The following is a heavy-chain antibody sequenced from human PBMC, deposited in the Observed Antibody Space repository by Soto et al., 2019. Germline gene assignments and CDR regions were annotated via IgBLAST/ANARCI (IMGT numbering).Heavy chain of an antibody. CDR1: GFTFSSYA. CDR3: AKDRIGPMIVVN. V-gene: IGHV3-23*01. D-gene: IGHD3-22*01. CDR2: ISGSGGST. J-gene: IGHJ4*02. Sequence: EVQLLESGGGLVQPGGSLRLSCAASGFTFSSYAMSWVRQAPGKVLEWVSAISGSGGSTYYADSVKVRFTISRDNSKNTLYLQMTSLRAEDTAVYYCAKDRIGPMIVVNWGQGTLVTVSS.